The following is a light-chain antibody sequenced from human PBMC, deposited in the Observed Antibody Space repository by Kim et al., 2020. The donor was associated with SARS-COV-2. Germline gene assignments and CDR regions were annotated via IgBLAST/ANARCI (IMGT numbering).Light chain of an antibody. V-gene: IGLV3-21*04. CDR1: NIGSKS. Sequence: PGKTGRVTCGGNNIGSKSVPWYQQKPGQAPVLVIYYDSDRPSGIPERFSGSNSGNTATLTISRVEAGDEADYYCQVWDSSSDHPVFGRGTQLTVL. CDR2: YDS. J-gene: IGLJ3*02. CDR3: QVWDSSSDHPV.